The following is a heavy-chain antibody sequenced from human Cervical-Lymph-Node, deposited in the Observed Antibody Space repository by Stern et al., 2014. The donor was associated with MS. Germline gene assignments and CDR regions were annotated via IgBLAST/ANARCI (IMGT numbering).Heavy chain of an antibody. CDR3: VKGARGSGTHHLDD. V-gene: IGHV3-9*01. CDR1: GFTFPDYA. Sequence: EVQLGDSGGGLVQPGRSLRLSCAAAGFTFPDYAMHWVRQGPGKGLEWVSGSGWNNGHIAYADSVKCRFTISRDDAKNSVYLQMSSLRAEDTALYYCVKGARGSGTHHLDDWGQGTLVTVSS. J-gene: IGHJ4*02. D-gene: IGHD3-10*01. CDR2: SGWNNGHI.